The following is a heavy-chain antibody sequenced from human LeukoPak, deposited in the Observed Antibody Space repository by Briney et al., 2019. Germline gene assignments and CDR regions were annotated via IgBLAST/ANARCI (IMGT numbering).Heavy chain of an antibody. J-gene: IGHJ6*02. V-gene: IGHV1-2*02. CDR3: ARAGGDYYGSGSPSYYYYGMDF. D-gene: IGHD3-10*01. CDR2: INPNSGGT. CDR1: GYTFTSYY. Sequence: ASVKLSCKASGYTFTSYYMHWVRQGPGQRPGRMRWINPNSGGTNYAYKIQARITMTRDTAISTNNMELSRLRSDDTAVYYCARAGGDYYGSGSPSYYYYGMDFWGQGTTVTVSS.